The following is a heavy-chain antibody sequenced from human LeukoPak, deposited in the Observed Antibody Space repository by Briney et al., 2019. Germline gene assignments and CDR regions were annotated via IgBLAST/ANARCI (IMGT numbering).Heavy chain of an antibody. D-gene: IGHD3-3*01. CDR1: GFTFSNAW. J-gene: IGHJ4*02. Sequence: PGGSLRLSCAASGFTFSNAWMSWVRQAPGKGLEWVGRIKSKTEGGTTDYAAPVKGRFTISRDDSKNTLYLQMNSLKTEDTAVYYCTTGGPIFGVGIHYWGQGTLVTVSS. CDR2: IKSKTEGGTT. V-gene: IGHV3-15*01. CDR3: TTGGPIFGVGIHY.